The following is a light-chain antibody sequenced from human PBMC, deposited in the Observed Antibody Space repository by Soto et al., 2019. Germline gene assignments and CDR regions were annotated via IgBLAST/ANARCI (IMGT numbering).Light chain of an antibody. J-gene: IGLJ1*01. V-gene: IGLV2-14*03. Sequence: QSVLTQPASVSGSPGQSITISCTGTSSDVGAYNYGSWYQQYPGKAPKLMIYDVTSRPSGVSNRFSGSKSGNAASLTISGLQAEDEADYYCCSYTSSSSLVFGTGTKLTVL. CDR3: CSYTSSSSLV. CDR2: DVT. CDR1: SSDVGAYNY.